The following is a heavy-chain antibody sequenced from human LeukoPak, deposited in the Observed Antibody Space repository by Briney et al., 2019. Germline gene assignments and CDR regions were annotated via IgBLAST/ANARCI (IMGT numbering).Heavy chain of an antibody. V-gene: IGHV4-59*01. J-gene: IGHJ1*01. CDR3: ARGGWYPESFQH. CDR2: IYYSGST. D-gene: IGHD6-19*01. CDR1: GGSISSYY. Sequence: PETLSLTCTVSGGSISSYYWSWIRQPPGKGLEWIGYIYYSGSTNYNPSLKSRVTISVDTSKNQFSLKLSSVTAADTAVYYCARGGWYPESFQHWGQGALVTVSS.